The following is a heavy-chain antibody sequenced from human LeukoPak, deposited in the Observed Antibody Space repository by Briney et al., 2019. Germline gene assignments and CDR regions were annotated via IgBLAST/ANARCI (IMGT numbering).Heavy chain of an antibody. J-gene: IGHJ5*02. V-gene: IGHV1-2*02. Sequence: ASVKVSCKASGYTFTGYYMHWVRQAPGQGLEWMGWINPNSGGTNYAQKLQGRVTMTTDTSTSTAYMELRSLRSDDTAVYYCARGSSGWPNGFDPWGQGTLVTVSS. D-gene: IGHD6-19*01. CDR2: INPNSGGT. CDR3: ARGSSGWPNGFDP. CDR1: GYTFTGYY.